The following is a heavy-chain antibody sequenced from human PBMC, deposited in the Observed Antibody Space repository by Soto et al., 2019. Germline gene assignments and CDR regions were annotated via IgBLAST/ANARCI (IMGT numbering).Heavy chain of an antibody. CDR3: ARSELLWFGDRYYYYGMDV. Sequence: VKVSCKASGYTFTSYYMRWVRQAPGQGLEWMGIINPSGGSTSYAQKFQGRVTMTRDTSTSTVYMELSSLRSEDTAVYYCARSELLWFGDRYYYYGMDVWGQGTTVTVSS. V-gene: IGHV1-46*01. CDR1: GYTFTSYY. D-gene: IGHD3-10*01. J-gene: IGHJ6*02. CDR2: INPSGGST.